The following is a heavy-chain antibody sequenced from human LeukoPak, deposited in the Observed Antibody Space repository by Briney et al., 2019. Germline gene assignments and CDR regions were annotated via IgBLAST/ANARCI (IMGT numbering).Heavy chain of an antibody. D-gene: IGHD4-23*01. CDR1: GFTFSSYS. Sequence: GGSLRLSCAASGFTFSSYSMNWVRQAPGKGLEWVSSISSSSSYIYYADSVKGRFTISRDDAKNSLYLQMNSLRAEDTAVYYCARELYGGNSPYNFGWDVWGHGTTVSVSS. CDR2: ISSSSSYI. J-gene: IGHJ6*02. CDR3: ARELYGGNSPYNFGWDV. V-gene: IGHV3-21*01.